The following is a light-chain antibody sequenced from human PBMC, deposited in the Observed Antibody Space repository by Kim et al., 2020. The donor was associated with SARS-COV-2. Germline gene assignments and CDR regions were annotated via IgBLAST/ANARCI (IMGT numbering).Light chain of an antibody. CDR2: DVR. J-gene: IGLJ1*01. CDR1: SSDVGAFNY. Sequence: QSALTQPASVSGSPGQSITISCTGTSSDVGAFNYVSWYQQHPGKAPKLMIFDVRNRPSGVSHRFSGSKSGNTASLTISGLQVEDEADYYCNSYTSTNWDVFGTGTKVTVL. CDR3: NSYTSTNWDV. V-gene: IGLV2-14*03.